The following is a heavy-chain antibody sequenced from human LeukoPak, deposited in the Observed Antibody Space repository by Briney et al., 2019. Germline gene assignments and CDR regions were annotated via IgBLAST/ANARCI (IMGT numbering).Heavy chain of an antibody. D-gene: IGHD2-15*01. V-gene: IGHV3-30*03. Sequence: PGGSLRLSCAASGFTFSSYGMHWVRQAPGKGLEWVAVISYDGSNKYYADSVKGRFTISRDNAKNSLYLQMNSLRAEDTAVYYCARAYRPLLDWGQGTLVTVSS. CDR1: GFTFSSYG. CDR3: ARAYRPLLD. CDR2: ISYDGSNK. J-gene: IGHJ4*02.